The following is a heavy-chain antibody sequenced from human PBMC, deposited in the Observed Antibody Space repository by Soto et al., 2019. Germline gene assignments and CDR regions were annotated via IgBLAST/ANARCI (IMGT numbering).Heavy chain of an antibody. J-gene: IGHJ4*02. Sequence: QLVESGGGLVQPGGSLRLSCEASGFTFSGYWMSWVRQAPGKGLGWVADIKHDGSVQYYVDSVKGRFTISRDNATKLLYLQMNGLRDEDTALDYCARATYSNAWYRFDLWGQGTLVTVSS. CDR2: IKHDGSVQ. V-gene: IGHV3-7*03. CDR3: ARATYSNAWYRFDL. CDR1: GFTFSGYW. D-gene: IGHD4-4*01.